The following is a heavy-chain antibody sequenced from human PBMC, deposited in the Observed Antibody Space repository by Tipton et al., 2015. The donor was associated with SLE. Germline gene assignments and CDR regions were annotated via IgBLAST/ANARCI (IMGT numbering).Heavy chain of an antibody. CDR1: GASISSSGYY. Sequence: TLSLTCTVSGASISSSGYYWGWFRQPPGKGLEWIGSIYYSGSTYYKPSLKSRVTISVDTSKKHFSLKLSSVTAADTAVYYCARTPSFTSGTDWGQGTLVTVSS. J-gene: IGHJ4*01. CDR3: ARTPSFTSGTD. V-gene: IGHV4-39*02. D-gene: IGHD1-14*01. CDR2: IYYSGST.